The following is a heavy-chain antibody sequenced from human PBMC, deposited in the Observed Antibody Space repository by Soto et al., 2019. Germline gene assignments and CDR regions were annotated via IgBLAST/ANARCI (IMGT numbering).Heavy chain of an antibody. CDR2: IRPDGREN. Sequence: DVQLVESGGDLVQAGGSLRLSSAASGFTFSTSWMQWVRQAPGKGLEWVANIRPDGRENAYVDSVTGRFTISRDNAKRSLYLQMNSLRAEDTAVYYCARDRGAGATDYWGQGTLVIVSS. CDR3: ARDRGAGATDY. D-gene: IGHD1-26*01. J-gene: IGHJ4*02. CDR1: GFTFSTSW. V-gene: IGHV3-7*04.